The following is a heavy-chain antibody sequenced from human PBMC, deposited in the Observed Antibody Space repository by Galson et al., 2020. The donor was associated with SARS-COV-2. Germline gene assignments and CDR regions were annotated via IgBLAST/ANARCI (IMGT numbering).Heavy chain of an antibody. Sequence: GGSLRLSCAASGFTFSDAWMTWVRQVPGKGLEWLGRIKTNSEGGTTDYAAPVKGRFTISRDDSKDMVYLQLSFLRTEDTAVYYCATNGRYWVDTAVRKFTWFDPWGQGTLVTVSS. CDR3: ATNGRYWVDTAVRKFTWFDP. D-gene: IGHD5-18*01. CDR1: GFTFSDAW. CDR2: IKTNSEGGTT. J-gene: IGHJ5*02. V-gene: IGHV3-15*01.